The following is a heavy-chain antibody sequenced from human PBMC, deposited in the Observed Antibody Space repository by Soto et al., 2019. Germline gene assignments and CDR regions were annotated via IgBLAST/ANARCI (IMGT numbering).Heavy chain of an antibody. Sequence: ASVKVSCKASGYIFTSYAMHWVRQAPGQRLEWMGWINAGNGNTKYSQKFQGRVTITRDTSASTAYMELSSLKSEDTAVYYCARDNRGYVGYDTLYCDYWGQGTLVTVSS. J-gene: IGHJ4*02. CDR3: ARDNRGYVGYDTLYCDY. D-gene: IGHD5-12*01. CDR1: GYIFTSYA. CDR2: INAGNGNT. V-gene: IGHV1-3*01.